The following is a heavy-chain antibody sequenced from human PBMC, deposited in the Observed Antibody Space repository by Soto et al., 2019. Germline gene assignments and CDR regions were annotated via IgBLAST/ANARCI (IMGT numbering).Heavy chain of an antibody. CDR2: ISYDGSNK. CDR1: GFTSSSYA. J-gene: IGHJ4*02. D-gene: IGHD4-17*01. V-gene: IGHV3-30-3*01. CDR3: ASGKDYAEGGY. Sequence: GGSLRLSCAASGFTSSSYAMHWVRQAPGKGLEWVAVISYDGSNKYYADSVKGRFTISRDNAKNSLYLQMNSLRDEDTAVYYCASGKDYAEGGYWAQGTLVTVAS.